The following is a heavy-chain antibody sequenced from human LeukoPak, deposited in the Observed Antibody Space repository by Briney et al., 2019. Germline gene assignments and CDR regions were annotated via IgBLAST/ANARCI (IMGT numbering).Heavy chain of an antibody. Sequence: GGSLRLSCAASGFTFSSYWMHWVRQAPGKGLVWVSRINSDGGSTSYADSVKGRFTISRDSAKNTLYLQMNSLRAVDTAVYYCARAPVAVAGTDWYFDLWGRGTLVTVSS. D-gene: IGHD6-19*01. CDR3: ARAPVAVAGTDWYFDL. V-gene: IGHV3-74*01. CDR2: INSDGGST. CDR1: GFTFSSYW. J-gene: IGHJ2*01.